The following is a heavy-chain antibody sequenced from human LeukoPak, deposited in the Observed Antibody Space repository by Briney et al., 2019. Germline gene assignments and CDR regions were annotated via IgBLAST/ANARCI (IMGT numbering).Heavy chain of an antibody. Sequence: SGTLSLTCTVSGASISSFYWSWIRQPAGKGLEWIGRIYGTESTKYNPSLKSRVTISVDQSKNQFSLKLTSVTAADTAVYYRASGGFHDYWGQGTLVTVSS. CDR3: ASGGFHDY. CDR2: IYGTEST. CDR1: GASISSFY. J-gene: IGHJ4*02. V-gene: IGHV4-4*07. D-gene: IGHD3-10*01.